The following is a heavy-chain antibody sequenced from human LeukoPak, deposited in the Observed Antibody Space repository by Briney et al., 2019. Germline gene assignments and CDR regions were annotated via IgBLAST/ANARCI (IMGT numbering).Heavy chain of an antibody. V-gene: IGHV3-23*01. CDR3: ANGYNYGLDY. CDR1: GFTISSNY. J-gene: IGHJ4*02. D-gene: IGHD5-18*01. CDR2: ISTSGGST. Sequence: GGSLRLSCAASGFTISSNYMSWVRQAPGKGLKWVSGISTSGGSTYYSDSVKGRFTISRDNSKNTLYLQMNSLRAEDTAVYYCANGYNYGLDYWGQGTLVTVSS.